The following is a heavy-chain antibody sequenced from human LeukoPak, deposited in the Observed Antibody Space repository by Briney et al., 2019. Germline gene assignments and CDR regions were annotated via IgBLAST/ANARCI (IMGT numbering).Heavy chain of an antibody. CDR2: INYSGIT. V-gene: IGHV4-39*07. CDR1: GGSISSSSYY. J-gene: IGHJ4*02. Sequence: PSETLSLTCTVSGGSISSSSYYWGWNRQPPGKGLEWIGSINYSGITYYNPSLKSRVTISIDTSKSQFSLKLSSVTAADTAVYYCARDIPTGYHDYWGQGTLVTVSS. CDR3: ARDIPTGYHDY. D-gene: IGHD3-9*01.